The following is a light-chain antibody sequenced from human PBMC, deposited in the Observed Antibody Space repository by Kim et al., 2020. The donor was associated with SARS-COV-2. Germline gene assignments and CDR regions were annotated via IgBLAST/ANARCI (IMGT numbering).Light chain of an antibody. CDR3: QLYNNWPLT. J-gene: IGKJ4*01. Sequence: VSPGERATLSCRAGQSVSSNLAWYQQKPGQSPRLIIYGASTRATGIPARFSGSGSGTEFTLTISSLQSEDFAVYYCQLYNNWPLTFGGGTKVDIK. CDR2: GAS. V-gene: IGKV3-15*01. CDR1: QSVSSN.